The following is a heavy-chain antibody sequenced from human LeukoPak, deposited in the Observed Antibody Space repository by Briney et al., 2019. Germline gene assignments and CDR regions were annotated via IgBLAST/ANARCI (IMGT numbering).Heavy chain of an antibody. J-gene: IGHJ4*02. Sequence: ETLSLTCAVYGGSFSGYYWSWIRQPPGKGLEWVGRIRSKTDGGTTDYAAPVKGRFTISRDDSKNTLYLQMNSLKTEDTAVYYCTTDIAVAGGVENYFDYWGQGTLVTVSS. V-gene: IGHV3-15*07. D-gene: IGHD6-19*01. CDR1: GGSFSGYY. CDR2: IRSKTDGGTT. CDR3: TTDIAVAGGVENYFDY.